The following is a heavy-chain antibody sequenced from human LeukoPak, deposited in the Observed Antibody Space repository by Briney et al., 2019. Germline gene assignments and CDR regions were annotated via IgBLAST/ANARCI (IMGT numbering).Heavy chain of an antibody. CDR1: GFSLSNYW. CDR2: IKQDGSEK. CDR3: AKDQTKATVTSFDY. J-gene: IGHJ4*02. D-gene: IGHD4-17*01. V-gene: IGHV3-7*01. Sequence: GGPLRLSCAASGFSLSNYWMNWVRQAPGKGLEWVANIKQDGSEKNYVDSVKGRFSISRDNAKNSLILQMNSLRDEDTAVYYCAKDQTKATVTSFDYWGQGTLVTVSS.